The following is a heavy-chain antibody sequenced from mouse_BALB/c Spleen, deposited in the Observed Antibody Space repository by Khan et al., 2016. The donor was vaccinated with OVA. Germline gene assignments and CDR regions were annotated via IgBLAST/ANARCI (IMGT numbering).Heavy chain of an antibody. CDR3: ARNYDYGEGLAY. Sequence: QVQLKQSGPGLVQPSQSLSITCTVSGFSLTSYGVHWVRQSPGKGLEWLGVIWSVGSTDYNEAFISRLNISKDNSKSQAFFKMNSLQANDTAIYYCARNYDYGEGLAYWGQGTLVTVSA. CDR2: IWSVGST. J-gene: IGHJ3*01. D-gene: IGHD2-4*01. V-gene: IGHV2-2*02. CDR1: GFSLTSYG.